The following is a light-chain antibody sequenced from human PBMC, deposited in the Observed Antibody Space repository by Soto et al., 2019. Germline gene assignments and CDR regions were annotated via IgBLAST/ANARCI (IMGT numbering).Light chain of an antibody. V-gene: IGKV3-11*01. CDR2: DAS. Sequence: EIVLTQSPAILSLSPGERATLSCRASQSVGTYLDWYQQKLGQAPKLLIYDASNRATGIPARFSGSGSGTDFPLTISSLEPEDFAVYYCQQRVNWLTFGGGTKGEL. J-gene: IGKJ4*01. CDR3: QQRVNWLT. CDR1: QSVGTY.